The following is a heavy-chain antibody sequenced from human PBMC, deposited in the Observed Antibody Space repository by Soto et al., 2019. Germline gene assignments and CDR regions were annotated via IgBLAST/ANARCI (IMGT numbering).Heavy chain of an antibody. CDR3: RRSIAAAGREGHWFDP. CDR2: INGDGSST. Sequence: GGSLRLSCAASGFTVSSYWMHWVRQAPGKGLVWVSRINGDGSSTSYADSVKGRITNSSDNAKNTMYLQMNSLRGEDTAVDYCRRSIAAAGREGHWFDPWGQGTLVTVSS. V-gene: IGHV3-74*01. CDR1: GFTVSSYW. D-gene: IGHD6-13*01. J-gene: IGHJ5*02.